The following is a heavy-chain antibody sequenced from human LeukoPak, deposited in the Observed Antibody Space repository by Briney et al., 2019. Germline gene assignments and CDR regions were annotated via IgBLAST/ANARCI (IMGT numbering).Heavy chain of an antibody. V-gene: IGHV3-30*02. CDR3: AKEHSKWYTFDY. J-gene: IGHJ4*02. Sequence: GGSLRLSCAVSGFTFIGYGMHWVRQAAGKGVEWVAFIRYDGSNKYYADSVKGRFTVSRDNSKNTLYLQMNSLRAEDTAVYYCAKEHSKWYTFDYWGQGTLVTVSS. CDR1: GFTFIGYG. D-gene: IGHD6-13*01. CDR2: IRYDGSNK.